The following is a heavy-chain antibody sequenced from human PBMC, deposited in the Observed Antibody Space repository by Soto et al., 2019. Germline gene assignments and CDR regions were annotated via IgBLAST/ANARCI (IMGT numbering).Heavy chain of an antibody. CDR3: ARVRGPWYSGSYRYDY. CDR1: GYTFTSYD. CDR2: MNANSGNT. V-gene: IGHV1-8*01. D-gene: IGHD1-26*01. Sequence: QVQLVQSGAEVKKPGASVKVSCKASGYTFTSYDINWVRQATGQGLEWMGWMNANSGNTGYAQKFQGRVTLTRNTSISTAYMELGSLRSEDTAVYYCARVRGPWYSGSYRYDYWGQGTLVPVSS. J-gene: IGHJ4*02.